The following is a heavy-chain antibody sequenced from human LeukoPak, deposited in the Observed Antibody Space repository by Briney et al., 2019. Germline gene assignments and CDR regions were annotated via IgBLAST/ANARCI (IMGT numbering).Heavy chain of an antibody. J-gene: IGHJ3*02. Sequence: SETLSLTCAVSGGSISSSTWWTWVRQPPGKGLEWMGEIYHSGSTNYNPSLKSRVTISVDKSKNQFSLNLSSVTAADTAVYYCTRRAGTDSNGAFDIWGQGTMVTVSS. V-gene: IGHV4-4*02. CDR3: TRRAGTDSNGAFDI. CDR1: GGSISSSTW. CDR2: IYHSGST. D-gene: IGHD6-19*01.